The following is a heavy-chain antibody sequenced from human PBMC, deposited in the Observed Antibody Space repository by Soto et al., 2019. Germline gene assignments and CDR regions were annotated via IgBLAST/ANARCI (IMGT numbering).Heavy chain of an antibody. Sequence: GGSLRLSCAASGFTFSSYGMHWVRQAPGKGLEWVAVIWYDGSNKYYADSVKGRFTISRDNSKNTLYLQMNSLRSDDTAVYYCARAAWPNYYGSGSYYSANYYYYYMDVWGKGTTVTVSS. CDR1: GFTFSSYG. V-gene: IGHV3-33*01. CDR2: IWYDGSNK. J-gene: IGHJ6*03. D-gene: IGHD3-10*01. CDR3: ARAAWPNYYGSGSYYSANYYYYYMDV.